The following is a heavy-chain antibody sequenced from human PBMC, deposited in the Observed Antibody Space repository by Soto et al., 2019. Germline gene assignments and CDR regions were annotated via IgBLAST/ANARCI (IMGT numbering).Heavy chain of an antibody. D-gene: IGHD1-26*01. Sequence: GGSLRLSCAASGFTFSSYSMNWVRQAPGKGLEWVAAISSSSSYIYYADSVMGRFTISRDNAKNSLYLQMNSLRAEDTAVYYCARDLGRGGTGSFHXWGQGTLVTVSX. J-gene: IGHJ4*02. CDR2: ISSSSSYI. CDR3: ARDLGRGGTGSFHX. CDR1: GFTFSSYS. V-gene: IGHV3-21*01.